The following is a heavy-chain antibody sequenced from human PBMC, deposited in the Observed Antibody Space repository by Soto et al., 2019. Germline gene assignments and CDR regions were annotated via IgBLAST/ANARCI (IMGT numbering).Heavy chain of an antibody. CDR1: GGTFSSYA. CDR3: ARLERVKRDMVKSYCYGMDV. Sequence: SVKVSCKASGGTFSSYAISWVRQAPGQGLEWMGGIIPIFGTANYAQKFQGRVTITADKSTSTAYMGLSSLRSEDTAVSYCARLERVKRDMVKSYCYGMDVWGQGTTVTVSS. D-gene: IGHD2-15*01. CDR2: IIPIFGTA. J-gene: IGHJ6*02. V-gene: IGHV1-69*06.